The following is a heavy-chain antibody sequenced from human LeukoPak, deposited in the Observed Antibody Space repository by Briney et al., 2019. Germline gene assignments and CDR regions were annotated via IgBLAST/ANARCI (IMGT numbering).Heavy chain of an antibody. J-gene: IGHJ3*02. CDR1: GYTLTELS. Sequence: ASVKVSCKVSGYTLTELSMHWVRQAPGKGLEWMGGFYPEDGETIYAQKFQGRVTMTEDTSTDTAYMELSSLRSEDTAVYYCATEWLSGPRGAFDIWGQGTMVTVSS. V-gene: IGHV1-24*01. CDR2: FYPEDGET. D-gene: IGHD3-22*01. CDR3: ATEWLSGPRGAFDI.